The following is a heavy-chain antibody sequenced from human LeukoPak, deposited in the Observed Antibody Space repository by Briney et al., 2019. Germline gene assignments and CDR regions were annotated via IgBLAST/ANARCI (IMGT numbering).Heavy chain of an antibody. D-gene: IGHD6-13*01. V-gene: IGHV3-11*01. CDR2: ISSSGSTI. J-gene: IGHJ6*02. CDR1: GFTFSDYY. CDR3: ASGIAAAAVRYYYYRMDV. Sequence: GGSLRLSCAASGFTFSDYYMSWIRQAPGKGLEWVSYISSSGSTIYYADSVKGRFTISRDNAKNSLYLQMNSLRAEDTAVYYCASGIAAAAVRYYYYRMDVWGQGTTVTVSS.